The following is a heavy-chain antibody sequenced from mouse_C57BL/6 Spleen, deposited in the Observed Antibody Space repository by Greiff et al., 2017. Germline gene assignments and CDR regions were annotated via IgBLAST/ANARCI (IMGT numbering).Heavy chain of an antibody. CDR3: ARSGSHNGSIDY. CDR1: GYAFSSYW. CDR2: IYPGDGDT. D-gene: IGHD1-1*01. J-gene: IGHJ2*01. V-gene: IGHV1-80*01. Sequence: VQLQQSGAELVKPGASVKISCKASGYAFSSYWMNWVKQRPGKGLEWIGQIYPGDGDTNYNGKFKGKATLTEDTSSSTAYMHLSSLTSEDSAVYLCARSGSHNGSIDYWGQGTTLTVSS.